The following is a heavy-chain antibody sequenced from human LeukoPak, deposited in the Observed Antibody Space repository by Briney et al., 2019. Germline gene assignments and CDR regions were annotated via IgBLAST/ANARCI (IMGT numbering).Heavy chain of an antibody. CDR2: IYYSGST. Sequence: SETLSLTCTVSGASINGYYWSWIRQPPGKGLEWIGYIYYSGSTNYNPSLKSRVTISVDTSKNQFSLKLSSVTAADTAVYYCARGGDIVATIAGGLDYWGQGTLVTVSS. CDR1: GASINGYY. CDR3: ARGGDIVATIAGGLDY. J-gene: IGHJ4*02. D-gene: IGHD5-12*01. V-gene: IGHV4-59*01.